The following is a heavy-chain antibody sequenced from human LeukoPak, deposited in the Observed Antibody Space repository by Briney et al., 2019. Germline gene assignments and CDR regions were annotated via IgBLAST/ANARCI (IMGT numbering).Heavy chain of an antibody. CDR1: GYTFTSYY. CDR2: IIPILGIA. V-gene: IGHV1-69*02. D-gene: IGHD3-22*01. Sequence: GASVKVSCKASGYTFTSYYMHWVRQAPGQGLEWMGRIIPILGIANYAQKFQGRVTITADKSTSTAYMELSSLRSEDTAVYYCARISTYYYDSSGYYYPDWGQGTLVTVSS. J-gene: IGHJ4*02. CDR3: ARISTYYYDSSGYYYPD.